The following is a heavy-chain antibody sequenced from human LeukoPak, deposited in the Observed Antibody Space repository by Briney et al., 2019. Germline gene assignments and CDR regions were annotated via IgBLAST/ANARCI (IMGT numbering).Heavy chain of an antibody. CDR3: AKGAGAEAFVI. J-gene: IGHJ3*02. Sequence: GGSLRLSCAASGFTFSTYAMSWVRQAPGKGLEWVSAISSSGGSTYYADSVKGRFTISRDDSKNTLHLQMNSLRAEDTAVYYCAKGAGAEAFVIWGQGTVVTVSS. CDR1: GFTFSTYA. CDR2: ISSSGGST. D-gene: IGHD6-19*01. V-gene: IGHV3-23*01.